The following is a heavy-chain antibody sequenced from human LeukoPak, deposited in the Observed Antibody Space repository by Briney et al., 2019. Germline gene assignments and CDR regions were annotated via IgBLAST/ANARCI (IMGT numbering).Heavy chain of an antibody. Sequence: TGGSLRLSCAASGFTFCSYDMGWVRQAPGKGLEWVSAISDSGTRTYFADSVKGRFTISRDNFKNTLHLHMNSLRAEDTAVYYCAKDSRRTSGWYYFDYWGQGTLVTVSS. V-gene: IGHV3-23*01. J-gene: IGHJ4*02. CDR3: AKDSRRTSGWYYFDY. CDR1: GFTFCSYD. CDR2: ISDSGTRT. D-gene: IGHD6-19*01.